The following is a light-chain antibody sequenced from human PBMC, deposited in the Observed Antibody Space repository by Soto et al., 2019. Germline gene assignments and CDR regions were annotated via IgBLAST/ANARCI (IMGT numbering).Light chain of an antibody. CDR2: AAS. CDR1: QGISNY. Sequence: DIKMTQSPSSLSASVGDRVTITCRASQGISNYLVWYQQKPGKVPKLLIYAASTLQSGVPSRFSGSGSGTDFTLTISSLQPEDVATYYCQKYNSAPPLTFGGGTKVEIK. CDR3: QKYNSAPPLT. J-gene: IGKJ4*01. V-gene: IGKV1-27*01.